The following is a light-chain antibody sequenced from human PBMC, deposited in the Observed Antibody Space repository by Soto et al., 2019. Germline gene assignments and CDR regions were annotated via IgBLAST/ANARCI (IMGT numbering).Light chain of an antibody. CDR3: HQYGTVPWT. J-gene: IGKJ1*01. V-gene: IGKV3-20*01. Sequence: IVLTQSPATLSVSPGERATLSCRASQSVISNLAWYQQKPGQAPRLLIYGSSSRATGVPDRFSGSGSGTGSTLTITRLEPEDFAVYYCHQYGTVPWTFGRGTKVDIK. CDR2: GSS. CDR1: QSVISN.